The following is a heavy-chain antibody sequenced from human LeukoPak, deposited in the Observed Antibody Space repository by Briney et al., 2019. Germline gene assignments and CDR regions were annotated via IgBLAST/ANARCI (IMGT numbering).Heavy chain of an antibody. CDR1: GGSIRGFY. CDR3: ARGETAFDI. J-gene: IGHJ3*02. CDR2: IYHSGST. V-gene: IGHV4-59*12. Sequence: SETLSLTCTVSGGSIRGFYWSWIWQPPGKGLEWIGYIYHSGSTYYNPSLKSRVTISVDRSKNQFSLKLSSVTAADTAVYYCARGETAFDIWGQGTMVTVSS.